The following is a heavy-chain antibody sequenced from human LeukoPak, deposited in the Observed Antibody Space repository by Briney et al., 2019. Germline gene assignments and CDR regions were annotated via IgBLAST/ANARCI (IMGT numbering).Heavy chain of an antibody. CDR1: GYTFTGYY. CDR3: ARSYGSGSYFSRLGY. Sequence: ASVKVSCKASGYTFTGYYMHWVRQAPGQGLEWMGWINPKSGGTNYAQKFQGRVTMTRDTSIRTAYMELSRLRSDDTAVYFCARSYGSGSYFSRLGYWGQGTLVTVSS. J-gene: IGHJ4*02. CDR2: INPKSGGT. V-gene: IGHV1-2*02. D-gene: IGHD3-10*01.